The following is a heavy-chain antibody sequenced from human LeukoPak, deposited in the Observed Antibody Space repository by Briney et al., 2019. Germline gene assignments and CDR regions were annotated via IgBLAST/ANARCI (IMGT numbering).Heavy chain of an antibody. CDR2: IYYSGST. J-gene: IGHJ4*02. V-gene: IGHV4-31*03. D-gene: IGHD4-17*01. CDR3: ARVQTTGQLFDY. Sequence: PSETLSLTCTVSGGSISSGGYYWSWIRQHPGKGLEWIGYIYYSGSTYYNPSLKSRVTISVDTSKNQFSLKLSSVTAADTAVYYCARVQTTGQLFDYWGQGTLVTVSS. CDR1: GGSISSGGYY.